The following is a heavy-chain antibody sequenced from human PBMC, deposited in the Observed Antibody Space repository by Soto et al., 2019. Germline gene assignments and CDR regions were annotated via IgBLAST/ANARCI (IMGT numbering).Heavy chain of an antibody. J-gene: IGHJ4*02. V-gene: IGHV3-21*01. Sequence: GGSLRLSCAASGFTFSSYSKNWVRQAPGKGLEWVSSISSSSSYIYYADSVKGRFPIARDNAKNSLYLQMNSLSAEDTAVYYCARDLESYSSSSSEAWGQGTLVTVSS. CDR3: ARDLESYSSSSSEA. CDR1: GFTFSSYS. CDR2: ISSSSSYI. D-gene: IGHD6-6*01.